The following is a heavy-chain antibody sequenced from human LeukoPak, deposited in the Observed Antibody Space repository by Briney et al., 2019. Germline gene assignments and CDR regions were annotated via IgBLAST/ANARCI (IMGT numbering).Heavy chain of an antibody. Sequence: SETLSLTCTVSGGSISSYYWSWLRQPPGKGLEWIGYIYYSGSTNYNPSLKSRVTISVDTSKNQFSLKLSSVTAADTAVYYCARDEGYCSSTSCHRYFDYWGQGTLVTVSS. CDR2: IYYSGST. J-gene: IGHJ4*02. CDR1: GGSISSYY. D-gene: IGHD2-2*01. V-gene: IGHV4-59*01. CDR3: ARDEGYCSSTSCHRYFDY.